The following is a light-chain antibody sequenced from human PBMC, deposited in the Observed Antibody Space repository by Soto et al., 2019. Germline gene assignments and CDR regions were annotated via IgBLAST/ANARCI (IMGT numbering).Light chain of an antibody. Sequence: DSQMTQSPSSLSASVGDTVTITCRASQDISHYLAWYQKRPGKVPKLLIHTASILQSGVSSRFSASGSGTDFTLTISSLQPEDVATYYCQKYDRVPWTFGRGNKVEIK. CDR2: TAS. J-gene: IGKJ1*01. V-gene: IGKV1-27*01. CDR1: QDISHY. CDR3: QKYDRVPWT.